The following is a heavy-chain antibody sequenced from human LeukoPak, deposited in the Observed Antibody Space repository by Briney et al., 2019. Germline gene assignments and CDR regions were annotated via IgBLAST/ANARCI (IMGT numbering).Heavy chain of an antibody. V-gene: IGHV1-2*02. J-gene: IGHJ6*03. CDR1: GYTFTGYY. Sequence: ASGKVSCKASGYTFTGYYMHWVRQAPGQGLEWMGWINPNSGGTNYAQKFQGRVTMTRDTSISTAYMELSRLRSDDTAVYYCARELRDGYNYRHYYYYMDVWGKGTTVTVSS. CDR3: ARELRDGYNYRHYYYYMDV. CDR2: INPNSGGT. D-gene: IGHD5-24*01.